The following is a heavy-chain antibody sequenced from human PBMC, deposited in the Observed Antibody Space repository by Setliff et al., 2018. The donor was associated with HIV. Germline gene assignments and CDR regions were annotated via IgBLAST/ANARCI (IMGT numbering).Heavy chain of an antibody. CDR1: GFTFGDYY. J-gene: IGHJ5*02. CDR3: AKGSVAVAGINWFDP. CDR2: ISSRGSVI. V-gene: IGHV3-11*01. Sequence: GGSLRLSCAASGFTFGDYYMTWIRQAPKKGLECVAYISSRGSVIQYADSVKGRFTISRDNAKNSLSLQMNSLRADDTAVYYCAKGSVAVAGINWFDPWGQGTLVTVSS. D-gene: IGHD6-19*01.